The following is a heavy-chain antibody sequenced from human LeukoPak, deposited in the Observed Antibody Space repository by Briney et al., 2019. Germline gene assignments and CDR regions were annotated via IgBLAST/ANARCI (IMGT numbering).Heavy chain of an antibody. CDR3: ATPPPLLRYFDWLQGFDY. J-gene: IGHJ4*02. Sequence: ASVKVSCKVSGYTLTELSMHWVRQAPGKGLEWMGGFDPEDGETIYAQKFQGRVTMTEDTSTDTAYMKLSSLRSEDTAVYYCATPPPLLRYFDWLQGFDYWGQGTLVTVSS. D-gene: IGHD3-9*01. CDR1: GYTLTELS. CDR2: FDPEDGET. V-gene: IGHV1-24*01.